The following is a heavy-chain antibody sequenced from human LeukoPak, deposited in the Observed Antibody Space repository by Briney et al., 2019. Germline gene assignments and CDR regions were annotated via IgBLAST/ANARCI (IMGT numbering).Heavy chain of an antibody. V-gene: IGHV3-7*01. CDR1: RFTFSSYW. CDR2: IKQDGSEK. Sequence: TGGSLRLSCAASRFTFSSYWMSWVRQAPGKGLEWVANIKQDGSEKYYVDSVKGRFTISRDNAKNSLYLQMNSLRAEDTGVYYSLLDLVVGASYYFDCLLEGTLVTDCS. J-gene: IGHJ4*02. D-gene: IGHD1-26*01. CDR3: LLDLVVGASYYFDC.